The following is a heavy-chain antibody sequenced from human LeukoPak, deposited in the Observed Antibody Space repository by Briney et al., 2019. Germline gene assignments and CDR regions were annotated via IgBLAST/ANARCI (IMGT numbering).Heavy chain of an antibody. V-gene: IGHV4-59*01. Sequence: SETLSLTCTVSGGSINNYYWSWIRQPPGKGLEWIGYISYSGNTNYNPSLKSRVTISVDTSKNQFSLKLSSVTAADTAVYYCATRSTGVAATFDCWGQGALVTVSS. D-gene: IGHD2-15*01. CDR2: ISYSGNT. CDR3: ATRSTGVAATFDC. CDR1: GGSINNYY. J-gene: IGHJ4*02.